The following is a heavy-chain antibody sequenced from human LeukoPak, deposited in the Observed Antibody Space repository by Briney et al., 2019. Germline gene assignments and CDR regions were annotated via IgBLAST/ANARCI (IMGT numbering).Heavy chain of an antibody. J-gene: IGHJ4*02. V-gene: IGHV3-23*01. CDR2: ISGGGGST. CDR3: AKGGKWDVTPFDY. D-gene: IGHD1-26*01. CDR1: GFTFNNYW. Sequence: GGSLRLSCAASGFTFNNYWIHWVRQVPGKGLEWVSIISGGGGSTYYADSVKGRFTISRDNSKNTLYLQVNSLRAEDTAVYYCAKGGKWDVTPFDYWGQGTLVAVSS.